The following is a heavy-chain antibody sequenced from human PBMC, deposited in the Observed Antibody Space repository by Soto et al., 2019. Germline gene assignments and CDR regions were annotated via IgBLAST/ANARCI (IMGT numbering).Heavy chain of an antibody. D-gene: IGHD5-12*01. CDR1: GGSISSYY. CDR2: IYYRGST. V-gene: IGHV4-59*01. J-gene: IGHJ4*02. CDR3: EIFMGNSVAPTYFDY. Sequence: PSETLSLTCTVSGGSISSYYWSWIRQPPGKGLEWIGYIYYRGSTNYNPSLKSRVTISVDTSKNQFSLKPSSVTTADTAVYYCEIFMGNSVAPTYFDYWGQGTLVTVSS.